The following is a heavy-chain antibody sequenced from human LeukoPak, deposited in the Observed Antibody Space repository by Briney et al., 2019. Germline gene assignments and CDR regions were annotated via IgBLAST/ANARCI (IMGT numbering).Heavy chain of an antibody. J-gene: IGHJ2*01. D-gene: IGHD5-12*01. Sequence: TLSLTCTVSGVSISSSSWFWGWIRQPPGKGLEWIGYIYYSGSTYYNPSLKSRVTISVDTSKNQFSLKLSSVTAADTAVYYCARDVDRSFDLWGRGTLVTVSS. CDR2: IYYSGST. V-gene: IGHV4-30-4*08. CDR1: GVSISSSSWF. CDR3: ARDVDRSFDL.